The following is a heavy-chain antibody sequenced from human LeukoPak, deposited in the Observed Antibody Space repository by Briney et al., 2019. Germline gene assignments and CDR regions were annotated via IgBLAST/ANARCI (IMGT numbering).Heavy chain of an antibody. Sequence: PSETLSLTCSLSGGPINSYYWSWVRHPPGEGLEWMGYIQNSLTSYTDNPPLQSRVTISVDTSKNQFSLKLTSVTAADTAVYYCVRSPQLDPWGQGTLVTVS. J-gene: IGHJ5*02. V-gene: IGHV4-59*01. CDR3: VRSPQLDP. CDR1: GGPINSYY. CDR2: IQNSLTS.